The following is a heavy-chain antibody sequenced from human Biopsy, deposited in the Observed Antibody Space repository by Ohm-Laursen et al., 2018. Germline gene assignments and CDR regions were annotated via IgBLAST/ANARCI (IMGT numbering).Heavy chain of an antibody. V-gene: IGHV4-59*01. CDR2: VYYSGTT. CDR1: GGSISSDW. Sequence: SETLSLTCTVSGGSISSDWWSWIRQAPGKGLEWIGYVYYSGTTTYNPSLRSRVTISVDTSMNQISLKLSSVTAADTAMYYCARGRGWGNTYFRSFGYWGQGTLVTVSS. CDR3: ARGRGWGNTYFRSFGY. D-gene: IGHD3-9*01. J-gene: IGHJ4*02.